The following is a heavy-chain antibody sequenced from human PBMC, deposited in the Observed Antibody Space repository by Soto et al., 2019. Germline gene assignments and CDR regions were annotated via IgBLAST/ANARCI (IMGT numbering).Heavy chain of an antibody. D-gene: IGHD2-2*03. CDR3: AAAPLDIVVVPRLYGMDG. Sequence: GASVKVSCKASGFTFTSSAVQWVRQARGQRLEWIGWIVVGSGNTNYAQKFQERVTITRDMSTSTAYMELSSLRSEDTAVYYCAAAPLDIVVVPRLYGMDGWGQVTTVTV. V-gene: IGHV1-58*01. J-gene: IGHJ6*02. CDR1: GFTFTSSA. CDR2: IVVGSGNT.